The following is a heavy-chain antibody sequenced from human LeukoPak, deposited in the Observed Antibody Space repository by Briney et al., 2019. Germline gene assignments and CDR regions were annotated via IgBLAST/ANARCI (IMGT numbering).Heavy chain of an antibody. J-gene: IGHJ3*02. V-gene: IGHV1-69*06. CDR2: ITPTSATP. Sequence: GSSVKVSCKTSAGTFSRYAISWVRQAPGQGLEWMGRITPTSATPSQTQWIQGRVTITADISTNTVYLDLSSLRSEDTALYFCAGDPPGTPVGFDIWGQGTMVTVSS. CDR3: AGDPPGTPVGFDI. D-gene: IGHD3-10*01. CDR1: AGTFSRYA.